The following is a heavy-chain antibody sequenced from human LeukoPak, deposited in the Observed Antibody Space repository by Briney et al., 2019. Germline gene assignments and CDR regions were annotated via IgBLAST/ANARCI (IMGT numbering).Heavy chain of an antibody. CDR1: GGSFSGYY. V-gene: IGHV4-34*01. CDR2: INHSGGT. CDR3: ARASYSYDINGWVPFDY. J-gene: IGHJ4*02. D-gene: IGHD3-22*01. Sequence: SETLSLTCAVYGGSFSGYYWSWIRQPPGKGLEWIGEINHSGGTNYNPSLKSRVTISGDTSKNQFSLRLSSVTAADTAVYYCARASYSYDINGWVPFDYWGQGTLVTVSS.